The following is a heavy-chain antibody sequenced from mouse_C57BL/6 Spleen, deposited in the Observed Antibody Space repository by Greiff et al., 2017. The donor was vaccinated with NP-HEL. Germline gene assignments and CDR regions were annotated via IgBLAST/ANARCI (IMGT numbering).Heavy chain of an antibody. D-gene: IGHD1-1*01. CDR1: GYAFSSSW. Sequence: QVQLQQSGPELVKPGASVKISCKASGYAFSSSWMNWVKQRPGKGLEWIGRIYPGDGDTNYNGKFKGKATLTADKSSSTAYMQLSSLTSEDSAVYFCAREHYGSSSLPYWGQGTLVTVSA. V-gene: IGHV1-82*01. J-gene: IGHJ3*01. CDR3: AREHYGSSSLPY. CDR2: IYPGDGDT.